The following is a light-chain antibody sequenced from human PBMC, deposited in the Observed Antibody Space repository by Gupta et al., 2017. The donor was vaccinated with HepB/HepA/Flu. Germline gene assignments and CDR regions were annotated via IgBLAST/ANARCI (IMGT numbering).Light chain of an antibody. CDR3: QPYYELPVT. V-gene: IGKV4-1*01. CDR2: WAA. CDR1: QNLLYSNNKNY. Sequence: DIVMTQSPDSLAVSRGERATINCKSSQNLLYSNNKNYVAWYQKKAGQPPQLLIYWAATRDSGCPDRCSGSESETDLILNISNVQAEDGAVDYGQPYYELPVTFGQGTRLEIK. J-gene: IGKJ5*01.